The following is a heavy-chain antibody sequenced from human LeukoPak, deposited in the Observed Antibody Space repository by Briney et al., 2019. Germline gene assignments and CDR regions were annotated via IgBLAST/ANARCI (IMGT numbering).Heavy chain of an antibody. J-gene: IGHJ3*02. Sequence: SETLSLTCTVSGGSISSYYWSWIRQPPGKGLEGIGYIYYSGSTNYNPSLKSRVTIPVDTSKNQFSLKLSSVTAADTAVYYCARASFWSGYYRVDAFDIWGQGTMVTVSS. CDR2: IYYSGST. D-gene: IGHD3-3*01. CDR3: ARASFWSGYYRVDAFDI. V-gene: IGHV4-59*01. CDR1: GGSISSYY.